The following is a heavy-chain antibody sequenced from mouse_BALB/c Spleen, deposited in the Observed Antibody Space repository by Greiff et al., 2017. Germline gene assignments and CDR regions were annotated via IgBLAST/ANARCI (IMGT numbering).Heavy chain of an antibody. CDR2: ISNLAYSI. CDR3: ARGELFFDY. Sequence: EVQGVESGGGLVQPGGSRKLSCAASGFTFSDYGMAWVRQAPGKGPEWVAFISNLAYSIYYADTVTGRFTISRENAKNTLYLEMSSLRSEDTAMYYCARGELFFDYWGQGTTLTVSS. CDR1: GFTFSDYG. V-gene: IGHV5-15*02. J-gene: IGHJ2*01.